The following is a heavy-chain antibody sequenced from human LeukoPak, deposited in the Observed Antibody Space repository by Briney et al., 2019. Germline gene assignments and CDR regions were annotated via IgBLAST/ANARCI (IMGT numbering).Heavy chain of an antibody. V-gene: IGHV1-8*03. CDR2: INPNSGNT. CDR3: VRGTVVTNWFDP. Sequence: GASVKVSCKASGYTFTTYDINWVRQATGQGLEWMGWINPNSGNTGYAQKFQGRVTITRNISISTAYMDLSSLRSEDAAVYYCVRGTVVTNWFDPWGQGTLVTVSS. J-gene: IGHJ5*02. D-gene: IGHD4-23*01. CDR1: GYTFTTYD.